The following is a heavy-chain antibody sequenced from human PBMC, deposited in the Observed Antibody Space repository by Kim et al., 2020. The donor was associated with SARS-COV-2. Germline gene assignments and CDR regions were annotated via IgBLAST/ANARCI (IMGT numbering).Heavy chain of an antibody. CDR3: AKGAYSDHSHFLTFDP. D-gene: IGHD5-12*01. V-gene: IGHV3-23*01. CDR1: GFTFGSYA. Sequence: GGSLRLSCIASGFTFGSYAMTWVRLAPGKGLEWVSDISANGDRADFAASVRGRFSISRDGSKNTLFLQMNSLRVKDTALYFCAKGAYSDHSHFLTFDPWG. CDR2: ISANGDRA. J-gene: IGHJ5*02.